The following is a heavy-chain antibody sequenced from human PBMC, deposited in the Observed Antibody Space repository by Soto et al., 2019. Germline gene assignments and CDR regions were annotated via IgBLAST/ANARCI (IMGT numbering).Heavy chain of an antibody. V-gene: IGHV1-8*01. J-gene: IGHJ6*02. CDR2: MNPNSGNI. CDR3: ARERAVVITTMGREDYYYYGMDV. CDR1: GYTFTSYD. Sequence: QVQLVQSGAEVKKPGASVKVSCKASGYTFTSYDINWVRQATGQGLEWMGWMNPNSGNIGYAQKFQGRVTMTRNTSISTAYMELSSLRSEDTAVYYCARERAVVITTMGREDYYYYGMDVCGQGTTVTVSS. D-gene: IGHD3-22*01.